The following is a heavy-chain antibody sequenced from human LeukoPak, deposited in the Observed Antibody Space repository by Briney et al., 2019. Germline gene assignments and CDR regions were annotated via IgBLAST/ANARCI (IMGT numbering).Heavy chain of an antibody. CDR2: IKQDGSEK. V-gene: IGHV3-7*01. CDR1: GFTFSSYW. J-gene: IGHJ4*02. CDR3: ARELGSGTFDY. D-gene: IGHD6-19*01. Sequence: GGSLRLSCAASGFTFSSYWMSWVRQAPGKGLEWVANIKQDGSEKYYVDSVKGRSTISRDTSTNMLYLQMNSLRAEDTAVYYCARELGSGTFDYWGQGTLVTVSS.